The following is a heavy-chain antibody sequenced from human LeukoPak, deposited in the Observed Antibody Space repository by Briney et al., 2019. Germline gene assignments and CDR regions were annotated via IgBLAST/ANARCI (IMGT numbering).Heavy chain of an antibody. V-gene: IGHV3-48*01. J-gene: IGHJ4*02. CDR1: GFTFSSYS. CDR3: ARGFSGSYFGY. CDR2: ISSSSSTI. Sequence: PGGSLRLSCAASGFTFSSYSMSWVRQAPGKGLEWVSYISSSSSTIYYADSVKGRFTISRDNAKNSLYLQMNSLRAEDTAVYYCARGFSGSYFGYWGQGTLVTVSS. D-gene: IGHD1-26*01.